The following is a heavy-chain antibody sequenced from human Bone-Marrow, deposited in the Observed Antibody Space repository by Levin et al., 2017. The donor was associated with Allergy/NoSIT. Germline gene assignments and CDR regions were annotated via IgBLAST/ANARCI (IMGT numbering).Heavy chain of an antibody. CDR3: TTLGSSRKFAY. Sequence: GESLKISCAASGFTFTDAWMNWVRQAPGKGLEWIGRIKSTSDGGTTDYAAPVKGRFTISRDDSESRVYLLMNSLKIEDTAIYYCTTLGSSRKFAYWGQGALVTVSS. D-gene: IGHD3-10*01. V-gene: IGHV3-15*01. J-gene: IGHJ4*02. CDR1: GFTFTDAW. CDR2: IKSTSDGGTT.